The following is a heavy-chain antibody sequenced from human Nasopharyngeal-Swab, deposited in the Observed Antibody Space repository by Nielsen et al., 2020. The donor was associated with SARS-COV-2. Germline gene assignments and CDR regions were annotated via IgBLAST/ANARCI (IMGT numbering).Heavy chain of an antibody. D-gene: IGHD3-16*01. Sequence: GCHCPRKGLEWVSSISSSSSYIYYADSVKGRFTISRDNAKNSLYLQMNSLRAEDTAVYYCARDTGGPFDYWGQGTLVTVSS. CDR3: ARDTGGPFDY. V-gene: IGHV3-21*01. CDR2: ISSSSSYI. J-gene: IGHJ4*02.